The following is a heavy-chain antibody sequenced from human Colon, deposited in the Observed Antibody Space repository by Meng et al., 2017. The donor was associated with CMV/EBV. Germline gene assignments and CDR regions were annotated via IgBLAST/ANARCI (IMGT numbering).Heavy chain of an antibody. CDR3: ARIYRSYFDS. CDR1: GLTFGSWW. CDR2: INRESTEM. V-gene: IGHV3-7*01. J-gene: IGHJ5*01. Sequence: ESLKISCEVSGLTFGSWWMSWVRQAPGKEPEWVANINRESTEMSYADSVQGRFTISRDNAKRSLFLQMNSLRADDTAVYYCARIYRSYFDSWGQGTLVTVSS. D-gene: IGHD3-10*01.